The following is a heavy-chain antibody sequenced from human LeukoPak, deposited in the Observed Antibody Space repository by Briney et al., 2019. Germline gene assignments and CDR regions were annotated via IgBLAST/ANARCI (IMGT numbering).Heavy chain of an antibody. Sequence: SETLSLTCTVSGGSISSYYWSWLRQPPGKGLEWIGYIYYSGSTNYNPSLKSRVTISVDTSKNQFSLKLSSVTAADTAVYYCARVSSGFDGRYYYYYMDVWGKGTTVTVSS. D-gene: IGHD3-9*01. CDR1: GGSISSYY. CDR3: ARVSSGFDGRYYYYYMDV. CDR2: IYYSGST. J-gene: IGHJ6*03. V-gene: IGHV4-59*01.